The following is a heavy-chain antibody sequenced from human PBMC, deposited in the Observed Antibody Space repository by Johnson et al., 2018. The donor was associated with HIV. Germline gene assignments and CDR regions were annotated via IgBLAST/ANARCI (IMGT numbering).Heavy chain of an antibody. V-gene: IGHV3-7*01. CDR2: IQEDGSQI. D-gene: IGHD2-2*01. CDR1: TFTFRNYW. CDR3: AKGGGLLSAFDI. J-gene: IGHJ3*02. Sequence: VQLVESGGGVVRPGGSLRLSCVASTFTFRNYWMSWVRQAPGKGLEWVGNIQEDGSQIHYMDSVKGRFTISRDNAENSLYLQMTSLRGEDTAVYYCAKGGGLLSAFDIWGQGTMVTVSS.